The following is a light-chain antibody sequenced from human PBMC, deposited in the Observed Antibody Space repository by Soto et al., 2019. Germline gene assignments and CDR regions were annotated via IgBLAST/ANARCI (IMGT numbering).Light chain of an antibody. V-gene: IGLV1-40*01. Sequence: QSVLTQPPSVSGAPVQRVTISCNGSSSNIGAGYDVHWYQQLPGTAPKLLIYGNSNRPSGVPDRFSGSKSGTSASLAITGLQAEDEADYYCQSYDSSLSAHVVFGGGTKLTVL. CDR3: QSYDSSLSAHVV. CDR1: SSNIGAGYD. CDR2: GNS. J-gene: IGLJ2*01.